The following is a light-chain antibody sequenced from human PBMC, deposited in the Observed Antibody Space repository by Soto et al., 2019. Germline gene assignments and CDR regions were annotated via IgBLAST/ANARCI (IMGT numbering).Light chain of an antibody. CDR3: SSYTSGSTLYV. CDR2: KAS. V-gene: IGLV2-14*01. J-gene: IGLJ1*01. CDR1: SSDVGGYDY. Sequence: QSALTQPASVSGSPGQSITISCTGTSSDVGGYDYVSWYQQHPGKAPRLMIYKASNRPSGVSHRFSGSRSGNTASLTISGLQAEDKADYYCSSYTSGSTLYVFGTGTKVTVL.